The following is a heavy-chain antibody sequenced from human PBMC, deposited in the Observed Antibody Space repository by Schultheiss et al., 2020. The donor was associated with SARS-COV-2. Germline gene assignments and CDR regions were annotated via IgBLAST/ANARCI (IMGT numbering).Heavy chain of an antibody. D-gene: IGHD5-24*01. V-gene: IGHV3-66*01. Sequence: GGSLRLSCAASGFSISDCYMSWVRQAPGKGLDCVSVIGSSGLTSNYADSVRGRFTISRDNSKNTLYLQMNSLRAEDTAVYYCAKVWLQLGDAFHIWGQGTTVTVSS. J-gene: IGHJ3*02. CDR1: GFSISDCY. CDR2: IGSSGLTS. CDR3: AKVWLQLGDAFHI.